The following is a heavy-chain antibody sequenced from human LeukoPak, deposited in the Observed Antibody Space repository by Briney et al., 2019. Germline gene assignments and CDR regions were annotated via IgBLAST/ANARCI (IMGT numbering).Heavy chain of an antibody. CDR1: GYTFTSYD. Sequence: ASVKVSCKASGYTFTSYDINWVRQATGQGLEWMGWMNPNSGNTGYAQKFQGRVTMTRNTSISTAYMELSSLRSEDTAVYYCARGSPSRWLQLVKAYGMDVWGQGTTVTVSS. CDR3: ARGSPSRWLQLVKAYGMDV. V-gene: IGHV1-8*01. CDR2: MNPNSGNT. D-gene: IGHD5-24*01. J-gene: IGHJ6*02.